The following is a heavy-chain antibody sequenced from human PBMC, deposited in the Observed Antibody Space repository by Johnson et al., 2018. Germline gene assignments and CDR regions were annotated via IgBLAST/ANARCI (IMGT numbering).Heavy chain of an antibody. Sequence: QVQLVQSGAEVKKPGASVKVSCKASGYTFITYYIHWVRQAHGQGLEWMGRINPSGGSTSYAQQFQGRVTVTRDTSTSTVYMELSSLRSEDLAVYYCARGGMGYDGYYKYAVDGGGQGTTITVSS. V-gene: IGHV1-46*01. D-gene: IGHD5-12*01. CDR3: ARGGMGYDGYYKYAVDG. J-gene: IGHJ6*02. CDR2: INPSGGST. CDR1: GYTFITYY.